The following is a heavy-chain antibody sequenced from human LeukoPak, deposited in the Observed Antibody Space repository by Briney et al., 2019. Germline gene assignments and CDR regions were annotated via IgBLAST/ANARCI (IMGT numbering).Heavy chain of an antibody. CDR2: ISSSSSTI. CDR3: ARVTSGYCLDY. V-gene: IGHV3-48*01. D-gene: IGHD3-22*01. J-gene: IGHJ4*02. CDR1: GFTFSSYS. Sequence: GGSLRLSCAASGFTFSSYSMNWVRQAPGKGLEWVSYISSSSSTIYYADSVKGRFTISRDNAKNSLYLQMNSLRAEDTAVYYCARVTSGYCLDYWGQGTLATVSS.